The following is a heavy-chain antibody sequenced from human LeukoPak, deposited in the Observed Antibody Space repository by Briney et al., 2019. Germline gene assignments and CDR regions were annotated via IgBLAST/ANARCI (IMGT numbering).Heavy chain of an antibody. V-gene: IGHV3-48*01. CDR3: AFDYGDYLFDY. CDR1: GFTFSSYS. Sequence: PGGSLRLSCAASGFTFSSYSMNWVRQAPGKGLEWVSYISSGSSTIYYADSVKGRFTISRDNAKNSLYLQMNSLRAEDTAVYYCAFDYGDYLFDYWGQGTLVTVSS. D-gene: IGHD4-17*01. CDR2: ISSGSSTI. J-gene: IGHJ4*02.